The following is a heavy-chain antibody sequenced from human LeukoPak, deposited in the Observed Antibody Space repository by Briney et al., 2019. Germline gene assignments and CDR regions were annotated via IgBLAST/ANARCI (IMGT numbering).Heavy chain of an antibody. CDR2: INHSGST. D-gene: IGHD5-18*01. CDR3: ARRRGYSYGW. Sequence: ASETLSLTCAVYGGSFSGYYWSWIRQPPGKGLEWIGEINHSGSTNYNPSLKSRVTISADTSKNQFSLKLSSVTAADTAVYYCARRRGYSYGWWGQGTMVTVSS. V-gene: IGHV4-34*01. J-gene: IGHJ3*01. CDR1: GGSFSGYY.